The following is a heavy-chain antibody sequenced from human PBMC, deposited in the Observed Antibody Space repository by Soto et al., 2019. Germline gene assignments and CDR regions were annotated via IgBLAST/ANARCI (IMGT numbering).Heavy chain of an antibody. Sequence: PGGSLRLSCAASGFTFSDYYMSWIRQAPGKGLEWVSYISSSSSYTNYADSVKGRFTISRDNAKNSLYLQMNSLRAEDTAVYYCARFRAILTGYYYLHQYYFDDWGQGTLVTVSS. CDR1: GFTFSDYY. CDR2: ISSSSSYT. D-gene: IGHD3-9*01. CDR3: ARFRAILTGYYYLHQYYFDD. V-gene: IGHV3-11*03. J-gene: IGHJ4*02.